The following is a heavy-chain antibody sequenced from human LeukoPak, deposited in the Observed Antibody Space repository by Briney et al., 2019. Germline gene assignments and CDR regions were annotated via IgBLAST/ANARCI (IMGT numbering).Heavy chain of an antibody. CDR3: ARDGDYYDSSGSWSIDY. CDR2: INPNSGGT. CDR1: GYTFTSYD. V-gene: IGHV1-2*02. J-gene: IGHJ4*02. D-gene: IGHD3-22*01. Sequence: ASVKVSCKASGYTFTSYDINWVRQATGQGLEWMGWINPNSGGTNYAQKFQGRVTMTRDTSISTAYMELSRLRSDDTAVYYCARDGDYYDSSGSWSIDYWGQGTLVTVSS.